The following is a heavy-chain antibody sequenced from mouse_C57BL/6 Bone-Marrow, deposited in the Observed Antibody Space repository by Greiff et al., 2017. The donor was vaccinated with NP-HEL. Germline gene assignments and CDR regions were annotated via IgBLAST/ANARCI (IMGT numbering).Heavy chain of an antibody. CDR3: ARERNYGNPYYFDY. CDR1: GYTFTSYW. D-gene: IGHD2-1*01. Sequence: QVQLKQPGAELVRPGSSVKLSCKASGYTFTSYWMHWVKQRPIQGLEWIGNIDPSDSETHYNQKFKDKATLTVDKSSSTAYMQLSSLTSEDSAVYYCARERNYGNPYYFDYWGQGTTLTVSS. J-gene: IGHJ2*01. CDR2: IDPSDSET. V-gene: IGHV1-52*01.